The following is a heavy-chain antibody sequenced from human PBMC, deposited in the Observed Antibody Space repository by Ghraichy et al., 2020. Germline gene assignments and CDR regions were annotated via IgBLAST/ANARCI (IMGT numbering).Heavy chain of an antibody. CDR3: ARVKSAWYGMDV. CDR2: IKQDGSTT. J-gene: IGHJ6*02. D-gene: IGHD2/OR15-2a*01. V-gene: IGHV3-7*01. CDR1: GFTFSNFW. Sequence: GESLNISCAASGFTFSNFWMTWVRQAPGKGLEWVANIKQDGSTTHYVDSVEGRFTISRDNAKNSLYLQMVSLRAEDTAVYYCARVKSAWYGMDVWGRGTTVTVSS.